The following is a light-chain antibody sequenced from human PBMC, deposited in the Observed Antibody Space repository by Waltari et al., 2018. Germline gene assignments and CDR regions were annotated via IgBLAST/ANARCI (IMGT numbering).Light chain of an antibody. CDR2: KVS. Sequence: QSALTQPASVSGSPGQSITISCTGTSSDVGNYNLVSWYQQHPGKAPKLKIYKVSQRPSGVSNRFSGSKSGTTASLTISGLQAEDEADFYCCSYAGSGSSVVFGGGTKLTVL. V-gene: IGLV2-23*02. J-gene: IGLJ2*01. CDR1: SSDVGNYNL. CDR3: CSYAGSGSSVV.